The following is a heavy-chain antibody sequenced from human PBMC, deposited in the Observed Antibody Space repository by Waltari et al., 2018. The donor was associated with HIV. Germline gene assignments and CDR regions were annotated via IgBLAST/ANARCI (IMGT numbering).Heavy chain of an antibody. CDR3: ARHSGSGSYYKAYYYGMDV. Sequence: QLQLQESGPGLVKPSETLSLTCTVSGGSISSSSYYWGWTRQPPGKGLEWIGSIYYSGSTYYNPSLKSRVTISVDTSKNQFALKLSSVTAADTAVYYCARHSGSGSYYKAYYYGMDVWGQGTTVTVSS. CDR2: IYYSGST. V-gene: IGHV4-39*01. J-gene: IGHJ6*02. D-gene: IGHD3-10*01. CDR1: GGSISSSSYY.